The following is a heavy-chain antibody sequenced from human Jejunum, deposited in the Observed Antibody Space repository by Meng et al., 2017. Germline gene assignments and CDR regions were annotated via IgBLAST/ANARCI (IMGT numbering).Heavy chain of an antibody. J-gene: IGHJ4*03. CDR2: VDESGDKA. D-gene: IGHD3-22*01. V-gene: IGHV3-23*01. CDR3: AKFRRRDITLIVAVSRPRGFFFDN. CDR1: GLTFRNYV. Sequence: GGSLRLSCAASGLTFRNYVMNWVRQAPGKGLEWVSGVDESGDKASYADSVKGRFTISRDNSKNNLYLQMNSLRVEDTAIYYCAKFRRRDITLIVAVSRPRGFFFDNWGQGTLVTVSS.